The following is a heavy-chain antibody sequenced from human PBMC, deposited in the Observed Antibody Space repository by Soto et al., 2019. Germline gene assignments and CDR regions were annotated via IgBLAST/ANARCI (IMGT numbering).Heavy chain of an antibody. J-gene: IGHJ3*02. CDR3: ARPRTSDWAYDI. Sequence: EVQLVESGGGLVQPGGSLRLSCAASGFTFSSYWMHWVRKAPGKGLVWVSCIKTDGTDTHYADSVKGRFTISRDNAKNTLYLQMNSLRGEDTAVYYCARPRTSDWAYDIWGQGTMVIVSS. CDR2: IKTDGTDT. V-gene: IGHV3-74*01. CDR1: GFTFSSYW. D-gene: IGHD3-9*01.